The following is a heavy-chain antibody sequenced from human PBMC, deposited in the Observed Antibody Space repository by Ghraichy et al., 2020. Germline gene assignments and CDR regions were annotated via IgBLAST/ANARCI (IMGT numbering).Heavy chain of an antibody. CDR1: GFIFTNYA. Sequence: GVSLRLSCAASGFIFTNYAMHWVRQAPGKGLEYVSAISTDGGGTYYANSVKGRFFISRDNSKNMLYLQMGSLGVEDMAVYYCARYSDSSYGLWGQGALVTVSS. D-gene: IGHD3-10*01. CDR2: ISTDGGGT. CDR3: ARYSDSSYGL. V-gene: IGHV3-64*01. J-gene: IGHJ4*02.